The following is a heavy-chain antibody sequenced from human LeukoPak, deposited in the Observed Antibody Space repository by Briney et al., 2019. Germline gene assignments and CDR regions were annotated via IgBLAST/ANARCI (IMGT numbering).Heavy chain of an antibody. CDR1: GGSFSGYY. V-gene: IGHV4-34*01. J-gene: IGHJ4*02. CDR2: INHSGST. D-gene: IGHD1-1*01. Sequence: SETLSLTCAVYGGSFSGYYWGWIRQPPGKGLEWIGEINHSGSTNYNPSLKSRVTISVDTSKNQFSLKLSSVTAADTAVYYCARSPPRNGTTGTKFDYWGQGTLVTVSP. CDR3: ARSPPRNGTTGTKFDY.